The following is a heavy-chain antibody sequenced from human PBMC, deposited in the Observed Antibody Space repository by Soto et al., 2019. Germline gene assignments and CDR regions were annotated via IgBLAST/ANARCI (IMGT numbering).Heavy chain of an antibody. J-gene: IGHJ4*02. Sequence: KASETLSLTCAVYGGSFSGYYWNWVRQPPGKGLEWIGEINHSGSTNYNPPLKSRVTISIDTSKNQFSLNLRSVTAADTAVYYCAMVLIWFGDSSDYWGQGTLVTVSS. CDR2: INHSGST. V-gene: IGHV4-34*01. CDR3: AMVLIWFGDSSDY. D-gene: IGHD3-10*01. CDR1: GGSFSGYY.